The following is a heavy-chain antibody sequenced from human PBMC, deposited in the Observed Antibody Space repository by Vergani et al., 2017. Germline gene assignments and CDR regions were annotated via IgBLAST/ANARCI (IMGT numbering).Heavy chain of an antibody. V-gene: IGHV5-51*01. CDR2: IYPGDSDT. CDR1: GYSFTSYW. CDR3: ARHGDDYGDYKAYYYYGMDV. Sequence: VQLVQSGAEVKKPGESLKISCKGSGYSFTSYWIGWVRQMPGKGLEWMGIIYPGDSDTRYSPSFQGQVTISADKSISTAYLQWSSLKASDTAMYYCARHGDDYGDYKAYYYYGMDVWGQGTTVTVSS. D-gene: IGHD4-17*01. J-gene: IGHJ6*02.